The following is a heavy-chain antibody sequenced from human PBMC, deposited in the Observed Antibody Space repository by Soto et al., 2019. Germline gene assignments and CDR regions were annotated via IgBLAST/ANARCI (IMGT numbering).Heavy chain of an antibody. V-gene: IGHV1-18*01. CDR1: GYNFTTYG. J-gene: IGHJ4*02. Sequence: QVQLVQSGAEVKKPWASVKVSCKTSGYNFTTYGVSWVRQAPGQGLEWLGCISGHNGHTNYAQTFQGRVTMTSDTTSTTAYMELRSLRSDDTAVYYCATYQPYRTGYYDFDHWGQGTLAIVTS. CDR3: ATYQPYRTGYYDFDH. CDR2: ISGHNGHT. D-gene: IGHD3-9*01.